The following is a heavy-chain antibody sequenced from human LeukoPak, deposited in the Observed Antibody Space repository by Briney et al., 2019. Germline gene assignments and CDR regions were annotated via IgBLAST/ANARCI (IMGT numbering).Heavy chain of an antibody. CDR3: AKDAMAVAGNVNWFNP. V-gene: IGHV3-23*01. J-gene: IGHJ5*02. CDR2: ISGSGGST. D-gene: IGHD6-19*01. Sequence: PGGSLTLSRAASGFTFDTFAMNWVRQAPGKGLEWVSVISGSGGSTYYADSVKGRFTISRDNSRNTLYLQMNSLRAEDTALYYCAKDAMAVAGNVNWFNPWGQGTLVTVSS. CDR1: GFTFDTFA.